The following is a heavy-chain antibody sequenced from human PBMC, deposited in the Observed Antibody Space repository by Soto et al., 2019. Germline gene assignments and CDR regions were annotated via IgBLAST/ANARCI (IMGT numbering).Heavy chain of an antibody. Sequence: QVQLVESGGGVVQPGRSLRLSCAASGFTFSSYGMHWVRQAPGKGLEWGAVIWYDGSNKYYADSVKGQFTISRDNSKNTLYLQMNSLRAEDTAVYYWARGPSSGGSGGAYYYYGMDVWGQGTTVTVSS. D-gene: IGHD6-19*01. J-gene: IGHJ6*02. CDR3: ARGPSSGGSGGAYYYYGMDV. CDR2: IWYDGSNK. CDR1: GFTFSSYG. V-gene: IGHV3-33*01.